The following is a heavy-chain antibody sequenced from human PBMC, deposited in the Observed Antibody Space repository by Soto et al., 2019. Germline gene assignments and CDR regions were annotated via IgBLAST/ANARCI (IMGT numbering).Heavy chain of an antibody. V-gene: IGHV4-34*01. Sequence: SETLSLTCVVYGGSFSGYYWNWIRQPPGKGLEWIGEINHSGSTNYSPSLKSRVTLSVDTSKNQFSLKLHSVTAADTAVYYCASSGGYDFWSGYPYYFDYWGQGTLVTVSS. CDR2: INHSGST. J-gene: IGHJ4*01. D-gene: IGHD3-3*01. CDR1: GGSFSGYY. CDR3: ASSGGYDFWSGYPYYFDY.